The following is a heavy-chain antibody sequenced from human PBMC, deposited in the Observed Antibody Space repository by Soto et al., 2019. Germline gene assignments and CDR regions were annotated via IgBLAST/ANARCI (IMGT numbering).Heavy chain of an antibody. D-gene: IGHD3-22*01. CDR3: AREGVYYDSSGYYLRP. CDR2: INPNSGGT. Sequence: QVQLVQSGAEVKKPGASVKVSCKASGYTFTGYYMHWVRQAPGQGLEWMGWINPNSGGTNYAQKFQGRVTMTTDTSTSTAYMELRSLRSDDTAVYYCAREGVYYDSSGYYLRPWGQGTLVTVSS. J-gene: IGHJ4*02. CDR1: GYTFTGYY. V-gene: IGHV1-2*02.